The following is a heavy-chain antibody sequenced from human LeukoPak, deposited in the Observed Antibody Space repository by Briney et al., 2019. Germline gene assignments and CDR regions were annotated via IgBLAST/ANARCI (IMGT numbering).Heavy chain of an antibody. CDR3: ARLGELSLYGYFDY. CDR2: ISGSGGST. Sequence: AGGSLRLSCAASGFTFSSYGMSWVRQAPGKGLEWVSAISGSGGSTYYADSVKGRFTVSRDNSKNTLYLQMNSLRAEDTAVYYCARLGELSLYGYFDYWGQGTLVTVSS. CDR1: GFTFSSYG. V-gene: IGHV3-23*01. D-gene: IGHD3-16*02. J-gene: IGHJ4*02.